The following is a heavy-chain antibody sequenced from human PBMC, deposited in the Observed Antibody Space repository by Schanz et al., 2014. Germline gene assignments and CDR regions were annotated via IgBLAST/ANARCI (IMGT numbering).Heavy chain of an antibody. V-gene: IGHV1-18*01. Sequence: QVQLVQSGAEVKKPGASVRVSCKASGYTFTTYAMSWVRQAPGQGLEWVGWISVYTGNTKYGQKVQGRVTMTADTSTNTAYMELRSLRSDDTAVYYCAIIGVMVAVAGTRADYWGQGTLVNVSS. CDR2: ISVYTGNT. D-gene: IGHD6-19*01. CDR3: AIIGVMVAVAGTRADY. CDR1: GYTFTTYA. J-gene: IGHJ4*02.